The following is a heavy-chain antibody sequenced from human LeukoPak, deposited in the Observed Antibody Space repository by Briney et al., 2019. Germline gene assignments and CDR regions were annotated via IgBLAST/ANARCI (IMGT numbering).Heavy chain of an antibody. CDR3: ARDHIAVAGNAAFDI. J-gene: IGHJ3*02. V-gene: IGHV1-2*02. D-gene: IGHD6-19*01. CDR2: INPSSGGT. CDR1: GYTFTDYY. Sequence: ASVKVSCKASGYTFTDYYMHWGRQAPGQGLEWVGWINPSSGGTNYAQKFQGRVTMTRDTSISTAYVELSRLRSDDTAVYYCARDHIAVAGNAAFDIWGQGTMVTVSS.